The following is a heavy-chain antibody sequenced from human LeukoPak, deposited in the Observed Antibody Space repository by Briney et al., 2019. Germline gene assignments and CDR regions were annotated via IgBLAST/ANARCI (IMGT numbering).Heavy chain of an antibody. V-gene: IGHV1-8*01. CDR2: MNPNSGNT. D-gene: IGHD6-13*01. CDR3: ARGQYSSSWYGD. Sequence: ASVKVSCKASGYTFTRYDINWVRQATGQGLEWMGWMNPNSGNTGYAQKFQGRVTMTRNTSISTAYMELSSLRSEDTAVYYCARGQYSSSWYGDWGQGTLVTVSS. J-gene: IGHJ4*02. CDR1: GYTFTRYD.